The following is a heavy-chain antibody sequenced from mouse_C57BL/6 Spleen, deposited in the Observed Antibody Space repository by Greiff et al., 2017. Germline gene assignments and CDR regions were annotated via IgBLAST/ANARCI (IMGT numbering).Heavy chain of an antibody. V-gene: IGHV5-9-1*02. Sequence: EVKLMESGEGLVKPGGSLKLSCAASGFTFSSYAMSWVRQTPEKRLEWVAYISSGGDYTYYADTVKGRFTISGDNARNTLYLQMSSLKSEDTAMYYCTRACAGGLAYWGQGTLVTVSA. CDR2: ISSGGDYT. J-gene: IGHJ3*01. D-gene: IGHD4-1*01. CDR3: TRACAGGLAY. CDR1: GFTFSSYA.